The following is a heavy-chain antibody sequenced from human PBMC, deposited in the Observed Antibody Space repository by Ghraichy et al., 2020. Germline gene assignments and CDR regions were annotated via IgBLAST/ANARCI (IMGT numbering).Heavy chain of an antibody. V-gene: IGHV1-18*01. D-gene: IGHD3-3*01. Sequence: ASVKVSCKASGYTFTSYGISWVRQAPGQGLEWMGWISAYNGDTNYAQKLQGRVTMTTDTSTSTAYMELRSLRSDDTAVYYCARPTTIFGVINAFDIWGQGTMVTVSS. J-gene: IGHJ3*02. CDR2: ISAYNGDT. CDR1: GYTFTSYG. CDR3: ARPTTIFGVINAFDI.